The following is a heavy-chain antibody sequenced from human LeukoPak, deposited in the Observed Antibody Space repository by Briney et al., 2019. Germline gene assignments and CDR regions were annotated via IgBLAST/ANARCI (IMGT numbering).Heavy chain of an antibody. CDR3: AKSPNYYYYMDV. J-gene: IGHJ6*03. CDR1: GFTFSSYA. V-gene: IGHV3-23*01. Sequence: GGSLRLSCAASGFTFSSYAMNWVRQAPGKGLEWVSGISGSGGSTYYADSVKGRFTISRDNSKNTVYLQMNSLRAEDTAVYYCAKSPNYYYYMDVWGKRTTVTVSS. CDR2: ISGSGGST.